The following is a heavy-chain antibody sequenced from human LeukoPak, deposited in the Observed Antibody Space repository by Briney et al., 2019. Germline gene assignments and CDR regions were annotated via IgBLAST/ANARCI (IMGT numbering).Heavy chain of an antibody. Sequence: MAGGSLRLSCAVSGFTFSSYSMNWVRQAPGKGLEWVSSISSSSSYIYYADSVKGRFTISRDNAKNSLYLQMNSLRAEDTAVYYCASYANLKDAFDIWGQGTMVTVSS. CDR3: ASYANLKDAFDI. CDR2: ISSSSSYI. D-gene: IGHD1-20*01. J-gene: IGHJ3*02. V-gene: IGHV3-21*01. CDR1: GFTFSSYS.